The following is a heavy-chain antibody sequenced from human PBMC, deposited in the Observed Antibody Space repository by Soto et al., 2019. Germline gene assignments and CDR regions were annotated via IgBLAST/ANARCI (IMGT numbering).Heavy chain of an antibody. V-gene: IGHV3-33*01. D-gene: IGHD4-17*01. CDR2: IWYDGSNK. CDR1: GFTFSSYG. Sequence: GGSLRLSCAASGFTFSSYGMHWVRQAPGKGLEWVAVIWYDGSNKYYADSVKGRFTISRDNSKNTLYLQMNSLRAEDTAVYYCARDRRYGDYIKQYYFDYWGQGTLVTVSS. J-gene: IGHJ4*02. CDR3: ARDRRYGDYIKQYYFDY.